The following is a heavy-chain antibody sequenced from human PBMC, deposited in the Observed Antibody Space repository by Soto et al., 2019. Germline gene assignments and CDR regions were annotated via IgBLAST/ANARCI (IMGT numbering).Heavy chain of an antibody. V-gene: IGHV4-59*01. D-gene: IGHD3-22*01. CDR1: GDSISTFY. CDR3: ARGRTVRNYADDSSDYFYFFDY. Sequence: PSETLSITCTVSGDSISTFYWGWIRHSPGKELEWIGYVYYTGSTNYNPSLKSRVTISVDRSKNQFSLKLTSANAADTAVYYCARGRTVRNYADDSSDYFYFFDYWGQGTQVTVSS. CDR2: VYYTGST. J-gene: IGHJ4*02.